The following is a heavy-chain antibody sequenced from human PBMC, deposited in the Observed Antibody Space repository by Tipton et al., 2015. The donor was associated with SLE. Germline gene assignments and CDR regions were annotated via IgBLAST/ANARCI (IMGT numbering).Heavy chain of an antibody. J-gene: IGHJ6*02. CDR1: GGSISSYY. V-gene: IGHV4-59*12. Sequence: GLVKPSETLSLTCTVSGGSISSYYWSWIRQPPGKGLEWIGYIYYSGSTNYNPSLKSRVTISVDTSRNQFSLNLNSVTAADTAVYYCARREAEGYHYYGLDVWGQGTTVTVSS. CDR2: IYYSGST. CDR3: ARREAEGYHYYGLDV.